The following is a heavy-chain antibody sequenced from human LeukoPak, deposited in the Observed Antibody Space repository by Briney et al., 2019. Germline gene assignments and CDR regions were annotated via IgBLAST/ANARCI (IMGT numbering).Heavy chain of an antibody. CDR3: ARDHIWSFDY. Sequence: GGSLRLSCAASGFTFSSYSMNWVRQAPGKGLEWVSYIGTSDSMIYYADSVKGRFTISRDNAKNLLYLQMNSLRAEDTAVYYCARDHIWSFDYWGQGALVTVSS. V-gene: IGHV3-48*01. CDR1: GFTFSSYS. D-gene: IGHD1-20*01. CDR2: IGTSDSMI. J-gene: IGHJ4*02.